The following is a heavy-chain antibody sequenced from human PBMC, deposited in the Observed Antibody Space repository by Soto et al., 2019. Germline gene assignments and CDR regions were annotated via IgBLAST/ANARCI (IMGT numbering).Heavy chain of an antibody. Sequence: SETLSLTCTVSGASITNYNFYWGWVRQPPGKGLEWIGSLHYTGVTYHYPSLKSRVTLSVDTSKNKFSLTLSSVTAADTALYYCARQTDADANSSFDHWGQGTLGTVSS. CDR2: LHYTGVT. J-gene: IGHJ4*02. D-gene: IGHD2-8*01. CDR1: GASITNYNFY. V-gene: IGHV4-39*01. CDR3: ARQTDADANSSFDH.